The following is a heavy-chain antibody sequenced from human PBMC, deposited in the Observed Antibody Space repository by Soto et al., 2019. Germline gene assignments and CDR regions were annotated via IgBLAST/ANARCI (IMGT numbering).Heavy chain of an antibody. CDR3: ARGPFCSSTSCHKYYYYYYMAV. CDR2: INHSGST. CDR1: GGSFSGYY. J-gene: IGHJ6*03. V-gene: IGHV4-34*01. Sequence: SETLSLTCAVYGGSFSGYYWSWIRQPPGKGLEWIGEINHSGSTNYNPSLKSRVTISVDTSKNQFSLKLSSVTAADTAVYYCARGPFCSSTSCHKYYYYYYMAVWGKGTTVTVSS. D-gene: IGHD2-2*02.